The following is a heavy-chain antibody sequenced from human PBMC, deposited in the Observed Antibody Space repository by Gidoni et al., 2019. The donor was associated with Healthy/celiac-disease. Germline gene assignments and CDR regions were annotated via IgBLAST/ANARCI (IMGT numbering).Heavy chain of an antibody. J-gene: IGHJ3*02. CDR1: GFTFSSYA. V-gene: IGHV3-23*01. CDR3: AKTTMIVVVINDAFDI. CDR2: ISGSGGST. Sequence: EVQLLESGGGLVQPGGSLRLSCAASGFTFSSYAMSWVRQAPGNGLEWVSAISGSGGSTYYADSGKGRFTISRDNSKNTLYLQMNSLRAEDTAVYYCAKTTMIVVVINDAFDIWGQGTMVTVSS. D-gene: IGHD3-22*01.